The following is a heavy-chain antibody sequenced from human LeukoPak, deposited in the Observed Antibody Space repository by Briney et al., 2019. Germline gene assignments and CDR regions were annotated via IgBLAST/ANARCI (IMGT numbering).Heavy chain of an antibody. CDR2: VYHRGIP. V-gene: IGHV4-39*07. D-gene: IGHD4-11*01. Sequence: SETLSVTCTVSGGSINANYYWAWLRQPPGEGLEWIGSVYHRGIPYYTPSLKSRISNSVDKSKNQFSLKVTSVTAADTAVYYCAREWQYQFDYWGQGSLATVSS. CDR3: AREWQYQFDY. CDR1: GGSINANYY. J-gene: IGHJ4*02.